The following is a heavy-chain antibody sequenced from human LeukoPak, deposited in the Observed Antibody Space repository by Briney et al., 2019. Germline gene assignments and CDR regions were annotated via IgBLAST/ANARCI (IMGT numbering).Heavy chain of an antibody. J-gene: IGHJ4*02. D-gene: IGHD3-16*02. CDR3: AKDHGMITFGGVIVPEYYFDY. CDR2: ISGSGGST. CDR1: GFTFSSYA. Sequence: GGSLRLSCAASGFTFSSYAMSWVRQAPGKGLEWVSAISGSGGSTYYADSVKGRFTISRDNSKNTLYLQMNSLRAEDTAVYYCAKDHGMITFGGVIVPEYYFDYWGREPWSPSPQ. V-gene: IGHV3-23*01.